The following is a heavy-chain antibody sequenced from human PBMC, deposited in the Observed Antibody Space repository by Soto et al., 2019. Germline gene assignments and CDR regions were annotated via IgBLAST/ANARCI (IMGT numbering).Heavy chain of an antibody. D-gene: IGHD5-18*01. CDR2: IYPGDSDT. Sequence: GESLKISCKGSGYSFTSYWIGWVRQMPGKGLEWMGIIYPGDSDTRYSSSFQGQVTISADKSISTAYLQWSSLKASDTAMYYCARVPAMVTDPFDYWGQGTLVTVSS. CDR1: GYSFTSYW. CDR3: ARVPAMVTDPFDY. V-gene: IGHV5-51*01. J-gene: IGHJ4*02.